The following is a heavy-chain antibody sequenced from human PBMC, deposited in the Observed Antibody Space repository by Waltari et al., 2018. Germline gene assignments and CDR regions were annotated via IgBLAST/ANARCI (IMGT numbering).Heavy chain of an antibody. CDR2: IIPIFGTA. V-gene: IGHV1-69*01. CDR3: ARQGGYCSSTSCYTAPNWYFDL. J-gene: IGHJ2*01. CDR1: GGTFSSYA. D-gene: IGHD2-2*02. Sequence: QVQLVQSGAEVKKPGSSVKVACKASGGTFSSYAISRVRQAHGQGLEWMGGIIPIFGTANYAQKFQGRVTITADESTSTAYMELSSLRSEDTAVYYCARQGGYCSSTSCYTAPNWYFDLWGRGTLVTVSS.